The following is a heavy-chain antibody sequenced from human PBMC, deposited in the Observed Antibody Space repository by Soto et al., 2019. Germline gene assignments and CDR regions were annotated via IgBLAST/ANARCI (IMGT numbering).Heavy chain of an antibody. CDR3: ARDLGYSSSPPYFDY. Sequence: GESLKISCAASGFTFSSYGMHWVRQAPGKGLEWVAVIWYDGSNKYYADSVKGRFTISRDNSKNTLYLQMNSLRAEDTAVYYCARDLGYSSSPPYFDYWGQGTLVTVSS. D-gene: IGHD6-6*01. CDR1: GFTFSSYG. V-gene: IGHV3-33*01. J-gene: IGHJ4*02. CDR2: IWYDGSNK.